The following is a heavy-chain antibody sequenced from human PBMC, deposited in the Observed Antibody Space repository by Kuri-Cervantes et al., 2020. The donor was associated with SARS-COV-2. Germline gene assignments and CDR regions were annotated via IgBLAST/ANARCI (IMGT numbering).Heavy chain of an antibody. J-gene: IGHJ6*02. V-gene: IGHV4-39*01. CDR2: VYYDGST. CDR3: ARHPRNPGMDV. CDR1: VGSISSSSYY. D-gene: IGHD1-14*01. Sequence: LSCTVSVGSISSSSYYWAWIRQPPGKGPEWIGSVYYDGSTYYTPSLKSRVTISVDTSKTQFSLKVSSVTAADTAVYYGARHPRNPGMDVWGQGTTVTVSS.